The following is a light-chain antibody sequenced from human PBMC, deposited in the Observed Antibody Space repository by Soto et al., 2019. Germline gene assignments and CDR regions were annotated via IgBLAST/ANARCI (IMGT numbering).Light chain of an antibody. Sequence: DIQMTQSPSTLSASVGDRVTITCRASQSISSWLAWYQQKPGKAPKLLIYRASNLESGVPSRFTGSGSGTESTLTTSSLHPYDFATYYCQQYKSSILTFGPGTKVDIK. V-gene: IGKV1-5*03. J-gene: IGKJ3*01. CDR3: QQYKSSILT. CDR2: RAS. CDR1: QSISSW.